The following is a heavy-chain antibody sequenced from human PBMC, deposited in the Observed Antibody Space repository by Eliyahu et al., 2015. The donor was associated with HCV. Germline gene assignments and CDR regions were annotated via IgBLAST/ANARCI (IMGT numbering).Heavy chain of an antibody. CDR2: XHYSGSP. Sequence: QVQLQESGPGLVKPSETLSLPCTVSGGSITTYYWXXIRQPPGKGLEWIGYXHYSGSPNYNPSLKSRVTISVDTSKNQFSLNLTSVTAADTAVYYCASGGGGIAVTGTGGWFDPWGQGTLVTVSS. CDR3: ASGGGGIAVTGTGGWFDP. D-gene: IGHD6-19*01. J-gene: IGHJ5*02. V-gene: IGHV4-59*01. CDR1: GGSITTYY.